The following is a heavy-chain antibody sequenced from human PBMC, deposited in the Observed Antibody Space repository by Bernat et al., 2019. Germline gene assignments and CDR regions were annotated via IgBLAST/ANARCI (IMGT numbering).Heavy chain of an antibody. CDR2: IYTSGST. D-gene: IGHD3-22*01. Sequence: QVQLQESGPGLVKPSQTLSLTCTVSGGSISSGSYYWSWIRQPAGKGLEWIGRIYTSGSTNYNPSLKRRVTISVDTSKTPFSLKLSSVTAADTAVYYCARDRAMYYYDSSGYSNDAFDIWGQGTMVTVPS. CDR1: GGSISSGSYY. CDR3: ARDRAMYYYDSSGYSNDAFDI. J-gene: IGHJ3*02. V-gene: IGHV4-61*02.